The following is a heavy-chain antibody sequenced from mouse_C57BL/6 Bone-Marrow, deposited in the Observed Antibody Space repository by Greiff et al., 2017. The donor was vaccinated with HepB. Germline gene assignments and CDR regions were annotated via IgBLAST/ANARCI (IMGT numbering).Heavy chain of an antibody. CDR2: IWRGGST. J-gene: IGHJ4*01. Sequence: VKLMESGPGLVQPSQCLSITCTVSGFSLTSYGVHWVRQSPGKGLEWLGVIWRGGSTDYNAAFMSRLSITKDNSKSHVFFKMNSLQADDTAIYYCAKRDAMDYWGQGTSVTVSS. V-gene: IGHV2-5*01. CDR3: AKRDAMDY. CDR1: GFSLTSYG.